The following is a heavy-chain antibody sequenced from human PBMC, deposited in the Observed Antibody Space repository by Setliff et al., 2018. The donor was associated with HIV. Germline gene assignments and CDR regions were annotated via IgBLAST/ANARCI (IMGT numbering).Heavy chain of an antibody. CDR3: ARGRLLWSGSYYYYNMDV. CDR2: IYYSGST. V-gene: IGHV4-59*12. J-gene: IGHJ6*04. Sequence: SETLSLTCTVSGGSISSYYWSWIRQPPGKGLEWIGCIYYSGSTDYNPSLKSRVTISVDTSKNQLYLQMNSLKTEDTAVYYCARGRLLWSGSYYYYNMDVWGKGTTVTVSS. CDR1: GGSISSYY. D-gene: IGHD3-10*01.